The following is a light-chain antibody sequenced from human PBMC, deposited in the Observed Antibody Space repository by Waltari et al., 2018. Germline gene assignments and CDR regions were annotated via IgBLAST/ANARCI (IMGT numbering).Light chain of an antibody. CDR2: GAT. Sequence: EIVLTQSPGTLSLSPGERATISCRASQSVSSSYLAWYQQKPGQAARPPISGATSAATGIXXXXSGSGSGTDFTLTISRLGPDDFAVYYCQQYGSSRDSTFGPGTKVDIK. V-gene: IGKV3-20*01. CDR1: QSVSSSY. J-gene: IGKJ3*01. CDR3: QQYGSSRDST.